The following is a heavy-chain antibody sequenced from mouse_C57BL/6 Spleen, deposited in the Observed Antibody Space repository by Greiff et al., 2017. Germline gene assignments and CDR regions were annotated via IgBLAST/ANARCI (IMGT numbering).Heavy chain of an antibody. Sequence: VQLQQPGAELVKPGASVKLSCKASGYTFTSYWMHWVKQRPGRGLEWIGRIDPTSGGTKYNEKFKSKATLTVDKPSSTSYMQLSSLTADDSAVYYCARRGNYSNYDWFAYWGQGTLVTVSA. CDR2: IDPTSGGT. V-gene: IGHV1-72*01. CDR1: GYTFTSYW. D-gene: IGHD2-5*01. J-gene: IGHJ3*01. CDR3: ARRGNYSNYDWFAY.